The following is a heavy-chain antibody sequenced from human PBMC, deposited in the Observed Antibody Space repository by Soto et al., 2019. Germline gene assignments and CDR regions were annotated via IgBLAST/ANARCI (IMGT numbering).Heavy chain of an antibody. V-gene: IGHV4-4*07. J-gene: IGHJ6*02. CDR3: ARDKGSSTVYYYYYYGMDV. CDR1: GGSISSYY. D-gene: IGHD6-6*01. CDR2: IYTSGST. Sequence: LSLTCTVSGGSISSYYWSWIRQPAGKGLEWIGRIYTSGSTNYNPSLKSRVTMSVDTSKNQFSLKLSSVTAADTAVYYCARDKGSSTVYYYYYYGMDVWGQGTTVTVSS.